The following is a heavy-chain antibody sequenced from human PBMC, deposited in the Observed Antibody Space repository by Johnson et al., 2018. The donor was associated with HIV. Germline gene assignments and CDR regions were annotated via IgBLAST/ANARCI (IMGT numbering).Heavy chain of an antibody. CDR3: AKEGRGGAFDI. CDR2: ISYDGSNK. J-gene: IGHJ3*02. D-gene: IGHD2-15*01. Sequence: QVQLVESGGGVVQPGRSLRLSCAASGFTFSSYAMHWVRQAPGKGLEWVAVISYDGSNKYYADSVKGRFTISRYNSKNTLYLQMNSLRAEDTAVYYCAKEGRGGAFDIWGQGTMVTVSS. V-gene: IGHV3-30*04. CDR1: GFTFSSYA.